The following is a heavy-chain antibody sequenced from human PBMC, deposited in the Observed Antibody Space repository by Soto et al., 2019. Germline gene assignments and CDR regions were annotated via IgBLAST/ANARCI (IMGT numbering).Heavy chain of an antibody. CDR3: ARSRPSDY. CDR1: GFTFTDYS. J-gene: IGHJ4*02. CDR2: ISSSSSTI. Sequence: EVQLVESGGGLVQPGGSLRLYCAASGFTFTDYSMNWVRQAPGKGLEWVSYISSSSSTIYYADSVKGRFTISRDNAKNSLYLEMNSLRVEDTAVYYCARSRPSDYWGQGTLVTVSS. V-gene: IGHV3-48*01.